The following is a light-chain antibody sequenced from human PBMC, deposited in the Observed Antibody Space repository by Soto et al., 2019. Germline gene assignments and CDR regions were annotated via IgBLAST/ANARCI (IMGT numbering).Light chain of an antibody. CDR1: QSVSSSY. J-gene: IGKJ1*01. CDR2: GAS. Sequence: EIMLTQSPGTLSLSPGERATLFCRASQSVSSSYLAWYQQKPGQAPRLLIYGASSRASGIPDRFSGSGSGTDFTLTISRLEPEDFAVYYCQQYGSSRTFGQGTKVDIK. CDR3: QQYGSSRT. V-gene: IGKV3-20*01.